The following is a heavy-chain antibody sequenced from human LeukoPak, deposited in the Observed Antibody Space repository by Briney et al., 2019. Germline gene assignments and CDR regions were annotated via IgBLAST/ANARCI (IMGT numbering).Heavy chain of an antibody. D-gene: IGHD3-10*01. CDR3: ARDPSYGSGRNWFDH. Sequence: SETLSLTCTVSGGSISSYCWSWIRQPAGKGLEWIGRIYTSGSTNYNPSLKSRITMSVDTSKNQFSLKLSSVTAAHTAVYYCARDPSYGSGRNWFDHWGQGTLVPVSS. CDR2: IYTSGST. J-gene: IGHJ5*02. V-gene: IGHV4-4*07. CDR1: GGSISSYC.